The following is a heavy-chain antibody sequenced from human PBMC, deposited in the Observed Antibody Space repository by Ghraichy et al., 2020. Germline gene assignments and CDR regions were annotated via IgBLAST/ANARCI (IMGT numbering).Heavy chain of an antibody. CDR2: ISATDGST. CDR1: GFSFSSYA. Sequence: GGSLRLSCAASGFSFSSYAMSLVRQAPGKGLEWVSGISATDGSTYYADSVRGRFTISRHNSKNTVYLQMNSLRAEETAVYYCARDCSHYDSSGYFYRAAAEYFFDYWGQGTLVTVSS. D-gene: IGHD3-22*01. V-gene: IGHV3-23*01. J-gene: IGHJ4*02. CDR3: ARDCSHYDSSGYFYRAAAEYFFDY.